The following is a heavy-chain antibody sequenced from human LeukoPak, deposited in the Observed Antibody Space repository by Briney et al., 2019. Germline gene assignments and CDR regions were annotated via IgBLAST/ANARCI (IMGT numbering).Heavy chain of an antibody. CDR3: AKVTPDYDILTGYYKSPYYYYGMDV. CDR1: GFTFSSYA. J-gene: IGHJ6*02. D-gene: IGHD3-9*01. V-gene: IGHV3-23*01. Sequence: GGSLRLSCAASGFTFSSYAMGWVRQAPGKGLEWVSAISGSGGSTYYADSVKGRFTISRDNSKNTLYLQMNSLRAEDTAVYYCAKVTPDYDILTGYYKSPYYYYGMDVWGQGTTVTVSS. CDR2: ISGSGGST.